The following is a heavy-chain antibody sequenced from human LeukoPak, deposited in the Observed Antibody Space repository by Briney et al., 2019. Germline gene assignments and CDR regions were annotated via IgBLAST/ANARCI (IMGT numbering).Heavy chain of an antibody. CDR2: TYSSGST. J-gene: IGHJ4*02. CDR3: ARGSSGYYYG. V-gene: IGHV4-4*07. CDR1: GGSITSYY. D-gene: IGHD3-22*01. Sequence: SETLSLTCTVPGGSITSYYWSWIRQPARKGLEWIGRTYSSGSTNYNPSLKSRVTMSLDTSKNQVSLKLTSVTAADTAVYYCARGSSGYYYGWGQGTLVTVSS.